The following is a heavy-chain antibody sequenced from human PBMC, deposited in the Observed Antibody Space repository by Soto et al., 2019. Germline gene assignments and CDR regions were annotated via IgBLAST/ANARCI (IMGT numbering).Heavy chain of an antibody. CDR1: GYTFTSYY. CDR2: INPSGGST. V-gene: IGHV1-46*01. Sequence: ASVKVSCKASGYTFTSYYMHWVRQAPGQGLEWMGIINPSGGSTSYAEKFQGRVTMSRDTSTSTVYMELSSLRSEDTAVYYCAREARDGYIPPWGQGTLVTVSS. J-gene: IGHJ5*02. CDR3: AREARDGYIPP. D-gene: IGHD5-12*01.